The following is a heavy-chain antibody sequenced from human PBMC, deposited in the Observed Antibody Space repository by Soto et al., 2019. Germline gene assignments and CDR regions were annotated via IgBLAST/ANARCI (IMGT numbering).Heavy chain of an antibody. CDR3: AKDGGQQLVRNYGMDV. D-gene: IGHD6-13*01. CDR2: VSYDGNHN. V-gene: IGHV3-30*18. CDR1: GFTFRSFG. J-gene: IGHJ6*02. Sequence: QVQLVESGGGVIQPGTSLSLSCGSSGFTFRSFGMYWVRQAPGKGLEWVAVVSYDGNHNYYADSEKGRFTVSSDNAKNMLNLQMNSLSGEDTAVDYWAKDGGQQLVRNYGMDVWGQGTTVTVSS.